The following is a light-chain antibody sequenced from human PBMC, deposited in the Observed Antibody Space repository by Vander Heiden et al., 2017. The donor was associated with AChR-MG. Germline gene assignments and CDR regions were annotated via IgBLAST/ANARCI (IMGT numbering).Light chain of an antibody. J-gene: IGLJ2*01. CDR1: SGHSSDA. CDR3: QTWGTGIRV. CDR2: LNSDGSH. V-gene: IGLV4-69*01. Sequence: QLVLTQSPSASASLGASVKLTCTLSSGHSSDAIAWHQQQPEKGPRYLMKLNSDGSHSKGDGIPDRFSGSSSGAERYLTISSLQSEDEADYCCQTWGTGIRVFGGGTKLTVL.